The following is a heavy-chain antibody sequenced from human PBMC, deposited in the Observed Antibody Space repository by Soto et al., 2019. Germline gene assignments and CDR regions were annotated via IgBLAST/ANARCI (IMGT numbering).Heavy chain of an antibody. Sequence: SETLSLTCAVSGGSISSGGYSWSWIRQPPGKGLEWIGYIYHSGSTCYNPSLKSRVTISVDRSKNQFSLKLSSVTAADTAVYYCARAPRVANWFDPWGQGTLVTVSS. CDR3: ARAPRVANWFDP. J-gene: IGHJ5*02. V-gene: IGHV4-30-2*01. CDR2: IYHSGST. D-gene: IGHD2-15*01. CDR1: GGSISSGGYS.